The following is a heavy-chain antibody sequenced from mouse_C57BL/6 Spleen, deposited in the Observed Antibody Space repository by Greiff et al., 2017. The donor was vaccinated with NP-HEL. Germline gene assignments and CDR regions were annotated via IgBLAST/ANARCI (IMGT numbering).Heavy chain of an antibody. V-gene: IGHV1-72*01. J-gene: IGHJ1*03. CDR3: ARDTTVVEGYFDV. D-gene: IGHD1-1*01. CDR1: GYTFPSYW. CDR2: IDPTSGGT. Sequence: VQLQQPGAELVPPGASVQLSCKASGYTFPSYWMHWVTQRPGRGLAWIGRIDPTSGGTKYHAKFKGKATLTVDKPSSTAYMQLSSLTSEDAAVYYCARDTTVVEGYFDVWGTGTTVTVSS.